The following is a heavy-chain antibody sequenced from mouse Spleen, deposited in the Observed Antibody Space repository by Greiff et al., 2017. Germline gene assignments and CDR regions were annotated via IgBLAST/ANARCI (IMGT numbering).Heavy chain of an antibody. Sequence: QVQLQQPGAELVMPGASVKLSCKASGYTFTSYWMHWVKQRPGQGLEWIGEIDPSDSYTNYNQKFKDKATLTADKSSSTAYMQLSSLTYEDSAVYYCARDYAMDYWGQGTSVIVSS. CDR3: ARDYAMDY. V-gene: IGHV1-69*01. CDR1: GYTFTSYW. J-gene: IGHJ4*01. CDR2: IDPSDSYT.